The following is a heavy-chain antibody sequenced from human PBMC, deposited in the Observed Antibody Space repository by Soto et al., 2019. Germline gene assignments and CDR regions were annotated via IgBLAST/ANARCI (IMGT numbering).Heavy chain of an antibody. Sequence: ASVKVSCKASGYTFTSYGISWVRQAPGQGLEWMGWISAYNGNTNYAQKLQGRVTMTSDTSTSTAYMELRSLRSDDTAVYYCARDGDYYGSGSYSCDYWGQGTLVTVSS. CDR3: ARDGDYYGSGSYSCDY. D-gene: IGHD3-10*01. CDR2: ISAYNGNT. V-gene: IGHV1-18*01. CDR1: GYTFTSYG. J-gene: IGHJ4*02.